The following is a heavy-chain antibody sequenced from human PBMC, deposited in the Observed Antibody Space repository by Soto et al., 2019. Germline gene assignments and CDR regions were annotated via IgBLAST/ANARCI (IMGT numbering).Heavy chain of an antibody. CDR1: DGSSNNYY. Sequence: SETLSLTCAVEDGSSNNYYWSWIRQHPGKGLEGIGEINHSGSTNYNASLKSRVTISEDTSKKQFSLELRFVTAADTAVYYCARGGLIRGVLYYWGQGTLVTVSS. J-gene: IGHJ4*02. D-gene: IGHD3-10*01. CDR3: ARGGLIRGVLYY. CDR2: INHSGST. V-gene: IGHV4-34*01.